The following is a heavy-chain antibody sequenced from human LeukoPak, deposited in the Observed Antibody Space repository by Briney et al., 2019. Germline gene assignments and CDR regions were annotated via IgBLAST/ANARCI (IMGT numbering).Heavy chain of an antibody. CDR3: ARADYYDSSGYFQH. CDR2: ISSSGSTI. V-gene: IGHV3-48*04. Sequence: PGGSLRLSCAASGFTFSSYAMSWVRQAPGKGLEWVSYISSSGSTIYYADSVKGRFTISRDNAKNSLYLQMNSLRAEDTAVYYCARADYYDSSGYFQHWGQGTLVTVSS. CDR1: GFTFSSYA. J-gene: IGHJ1*01. D-gene: IGHD3-22*01.